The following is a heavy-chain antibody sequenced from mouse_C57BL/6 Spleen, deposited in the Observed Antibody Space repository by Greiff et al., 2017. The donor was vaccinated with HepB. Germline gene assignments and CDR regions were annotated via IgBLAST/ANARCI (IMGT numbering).Heavy chain of an antibody. Sequence: QVQLQQSGAELVKPGASVKLSCKASGYTFTSYWMHWVKQRPGQGLEWIGMIHPNSGSTNYNEKFKSKATLTVDKSSSTAYMQLSSLTSEDSAVYYCARREAKNYYAMDYWGQGTSVTVSS. CDR1: GYTFTSYW. CDR3: ARREAKNYYAMDY. V-gene: IGHV1-64*01. CDR2: IHPNSGST. J-gene: IGHJ4*01. D-gene: IGHD3-2*02.